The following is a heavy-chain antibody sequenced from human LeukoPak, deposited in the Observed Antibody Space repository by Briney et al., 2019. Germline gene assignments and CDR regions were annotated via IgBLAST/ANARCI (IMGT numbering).Heavy chain of an antibody. V-gene: IGHV4-61*02. J-gene: IGHJ6*03. CDR2: IYSSGNT. CDR3: ARKPRRLRYLTKGDYYYYMDV. Sequence: SQTLSLTCTVSGDSISSGRYYWSWIRQPAGKGLEWIGRIYSSGNTNYNPSLRSRLTISVDTSKNQFSLKLSSVTAADTAVYYCARKPRRLRYLTKGDYYYYMDVWGKGTTVTISS. CDR1: GDSISSGRYY. D-gene: IGHD3-9*01.